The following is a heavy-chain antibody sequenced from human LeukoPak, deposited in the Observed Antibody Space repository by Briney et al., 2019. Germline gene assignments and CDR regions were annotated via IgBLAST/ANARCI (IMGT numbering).Heavy chain of an antibody. CDR2: VYPGDSDS. CDR3: ARRGSGGLFPFDI. V-gene: IGHV5-51*01. Sequence: GESLKISCKSSGYNFTNFWIGWVRQMPGKGLEWMGIVYPGDSDSRYSPSFEGPVTISADKSINTAYLLWSSLKASDTAMYFCARRGSGGLFPFDIWGQGTMVTVSS. CDR1: GYNFTNFW. D-gene: IGHD2-15*01. J-gene: IGHJ3*02.